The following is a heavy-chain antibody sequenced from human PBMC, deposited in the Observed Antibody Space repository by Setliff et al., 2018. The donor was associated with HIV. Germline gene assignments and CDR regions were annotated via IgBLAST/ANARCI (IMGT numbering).Heavy chain of an antibody. CDR3: ARIPQLLDYAMDV. CDR2: IFHSGST. D-gene: IGHD2-2*01. V-gene: IGHV4-30-2*01. CDR1: GGSISSGGYS. J-gene: IGHJ6*02. Sequence: SETLSLTCAVSGGSISSGGYSWSRIRQPPGKGLEWIGYIFHSGSTYYNPSLKSRVTISVDRSKNQFSLNVTSVTAADTAVYYCARIPQLLDYAMDVWGQGTTVTVSS.